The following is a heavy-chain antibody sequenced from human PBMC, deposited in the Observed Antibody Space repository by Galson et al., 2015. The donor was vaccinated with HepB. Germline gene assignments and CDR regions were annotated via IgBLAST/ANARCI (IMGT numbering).Heavy chain of an antibody. CDR3: ARHLTSSQRQFDY. CDR2: ISHNGDYT. V-gene: IGHV3-23*01. D-gene: IGHD6-6*01. J-gene: IGHJ4*02. CDR1: GFTSSSYW. Sequence: SLRLSCAASGFTSSSYWMHWVRQAPEKGLEWVSGISHNGDYTFYADSVKGRFTISRDNSKNTLYLQMNSLRAEDTAVYYCARHLTSSQRQFDYWGQGALATVSS.